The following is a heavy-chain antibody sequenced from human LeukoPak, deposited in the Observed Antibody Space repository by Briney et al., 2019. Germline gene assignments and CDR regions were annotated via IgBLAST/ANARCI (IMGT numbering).Heavy chain of an antibody. Sequence: SVKVSCKASGGTFSSYAISWVRQAPGQGLEWMGGIIPIFGTANYAQKFQGRVTITADESTSTAYMELSSLRSEDTAVYYCARQPGSGYYYDSSGYYHNYYFDYWGQGTLVTVSS. V-gene: IGHV1-69*13. D-gene: IGHD3-22*01. CDR2: IIPIFGTA. J-gene: IGHJ4*02. CDR3: ARQPGSGYYYDSSGYYHNYYFDY. CDR1: GGTFSSYA.